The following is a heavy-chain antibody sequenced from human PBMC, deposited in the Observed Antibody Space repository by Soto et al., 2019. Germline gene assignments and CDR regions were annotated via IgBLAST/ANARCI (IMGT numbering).Heavy chain of an antibody. J-gene: IGHJ4*02. D-gene: IGHD2-2*01. CDR2: IYHTRTT. CDR1: GGSINSGCYS. CDR3: ARALYCSSTSCYDY. Sequence: PSETLSLTCTVSGGSINSGCYSWTWIRQPPGKGLEWIGFIYHTRTTYYNPSLKSRVTISVDTSKNQFSLKLSSVTAADTAVYYCARALYCSSTSCYDYWGQGTLVTVSS. V-gene: IGHV4-30-2*01.